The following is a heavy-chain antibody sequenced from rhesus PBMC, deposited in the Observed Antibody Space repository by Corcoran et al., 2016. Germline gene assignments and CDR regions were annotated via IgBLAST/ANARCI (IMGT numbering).Heavy chain of an antibody. CDR3: VRDGKPHQMFDY. V-gene: IGHV4-160*01. D-gene: IGHD1-44*01. CDR2: IDRSGST. Sequence: QLQLQESGPGLGKPSETLSLTCAVSGGSSSGYWWSWIRQSPGQGREWIGRIDRSGSTDYNPSLKSRVILSRDTAKNQFSLKLSSVTAADTAMYYCVRDGKPHQMFDYWGQGVLVTVSS. CDR1: GGSSSGYW. J-gene: IGHJ4*01.